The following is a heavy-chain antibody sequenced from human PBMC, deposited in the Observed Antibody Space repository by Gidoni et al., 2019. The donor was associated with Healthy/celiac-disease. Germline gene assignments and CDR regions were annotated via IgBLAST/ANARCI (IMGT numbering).Heavy chain of an antibody. D-gene: IGHD3-9*01. CDR2: IYYSGST. Sequence: QVQLQESGPGLVKPSQTLSLTCTVSGGSISSGDYYWSWIRQPPGKGLEWIGYIYYSGSTYYNPSLKSRVTISVDTSKNQFSLKLSSVTAADTAVYYCARVSFGRLLRYYGMDVWGQGTTVTVSS. J-gene: IGHJ6*02. V-gene: IGHV4-30-4*01. CDR3: ARVSFGRLLRYYGMDV. CDR1: GGSISSGDYY.